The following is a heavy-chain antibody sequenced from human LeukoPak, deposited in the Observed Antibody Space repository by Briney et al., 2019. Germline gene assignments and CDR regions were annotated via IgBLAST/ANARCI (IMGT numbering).Heavy chain of an antibody. V-gene: IGHV3-11*01. CDR1: GFTFSDYY. Sequence: GGSLRLSCAATGFTFSDYYMSWIRQAPGKGLEWVSSIAISGSSTYNADSVKGRFTISRDNAKNSLYLQMNSLRAEDTAVYYCARGSVVAANFDFWGQGTLVTVSS. CDR3: ARGSVVAANFDF. CDR2: IAISGSST. J-gene: IGHJ4*02. D-gene: IGHD2-15*01.